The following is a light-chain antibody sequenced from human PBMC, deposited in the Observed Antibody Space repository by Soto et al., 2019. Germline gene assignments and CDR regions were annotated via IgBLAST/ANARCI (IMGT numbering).Light chain of an antibody. Sequence: QSVLAXPASVSGSPGQSITISCTGASGYVGTYSLVSWYQQHPGKAPKVVIYEGHKRPSGVPDRFSGSTSVNTASLTISGLQTDDEADYYCCLYVGATTYVFGTGTKVTVL. J-gene: IGLJ1*01. CDR1: SGYVGTYSL. CDR2: EGH. V-gene: IGLV2-23*01. CDR3: CLYVGATTYV.